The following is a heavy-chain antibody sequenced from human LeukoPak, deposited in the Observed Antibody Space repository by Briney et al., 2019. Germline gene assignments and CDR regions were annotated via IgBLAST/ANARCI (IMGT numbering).Heavy chain of an antibody. V-gene: IGHV4-59*01. CDR1: GGSISSYY. J-gene: IGHJ3*01. D-gene: IGHD4-23*01. CDR2: ISYSGTT. CDR3: ARPSLDYGGIDAFDF. Sequence: SETLSLTCTVSGGSISSYYWSWIRQPPGKGLEWIGYISYSGTTNYNPSLKSRVTLSIDTSRNQFSLKLSSVTAADTAVYYCARPSLDYGGIDAFDFWGQGTLVTVSS.